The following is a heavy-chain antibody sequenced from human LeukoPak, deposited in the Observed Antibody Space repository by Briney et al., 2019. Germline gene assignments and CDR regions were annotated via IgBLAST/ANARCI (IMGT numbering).Heavy chain of an antibody. CDR1: GFTFSSYE. J-gene: IGHJ4*02. CDR3: AKASSSWHPFDY. CDR2: ISGSGGST. V-gene: IGHV3-23*01. D-gene: IGHD6-13*01. Sequence: GGSLRLSCAASGFTFSSYEMNWVRQAPGKGLEWVSAISGSGGSTYYADSVKGRFTISRDNSKNTLYLQMNSLRAEDTAVYYCAKASSSWHPFDYWGQGTLVTVSS.